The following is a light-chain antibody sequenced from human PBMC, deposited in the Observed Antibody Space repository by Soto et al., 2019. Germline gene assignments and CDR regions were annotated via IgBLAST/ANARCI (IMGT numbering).Light chain of an antibody. J-gene: IGKJ4*01. CDR1: LSVNTY. Sequence: EIVMTQSPATLSVSPGESATLSCRASLSVNTYLAWYQQKPGQAPRLLIYGASTRATGIPDRVSGSGSGTEFTLTISSLQSEDFAVYYCQQHSNWPLTFGGGTKVEIK. V-gene: IGKV3-15*01. CDR2: GAS. CDR3: QQHSNWPLT.